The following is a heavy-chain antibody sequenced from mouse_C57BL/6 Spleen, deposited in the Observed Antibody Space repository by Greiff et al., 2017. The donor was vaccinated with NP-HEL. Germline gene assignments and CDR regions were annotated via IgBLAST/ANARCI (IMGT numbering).Heavy chain of an antibody. D-gene: IGHD2-4*01. CDR1: DSEVFPIAY. CDR3: ARTYYDYEDWYFDV. J-gene: IGHJ1*03. CDR2: ILPSIGRT. Sequence: QVQLQQSGSELRSPGSSVKLSCKDFDSEVFPIAYMSWVRQKPGHGFEWIGGILPSIGRTIYGEKFEDKATLDADTLSNTAYLELNRLTSEDSAIYYCARTYYDYEDWYFDVWGTGTTVTVSS. V-gene: IGHV15-2*01.